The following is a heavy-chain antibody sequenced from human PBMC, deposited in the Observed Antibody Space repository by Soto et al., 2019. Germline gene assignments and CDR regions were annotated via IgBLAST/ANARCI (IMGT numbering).Heavy chain of an antibody. CDR1: GFTFSSYS. CDR2: ISSSSNTI. Sequence: EVQLVESGGGLVQPGGSLRLSCAASGFTFSSYSMNWVRQAPGKGLEWVSYISSSSNTIYYADSVKGRFTISRDNAKNSLYLQMNSLRAEDTAVYYCARDGQLPIAVAGTGSYYYYGMDVWGQGTTVTVSS. D-gene: IGHD6-19*01. CDR3: ARDGQLPIAVAGTGSYYYYGMDV. J-gene: IGHJ6*02. V-gene: IGHV3-48*01.